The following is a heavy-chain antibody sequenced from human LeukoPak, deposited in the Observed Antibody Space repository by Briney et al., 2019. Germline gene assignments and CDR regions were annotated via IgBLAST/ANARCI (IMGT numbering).Heavy chain of an antibody. V-gene: IGHV1-24*01. Sequence: ASVKVSCKVSGYTLTELSMHWVRQAPGKGLEWMGGFDPEDGGTIYAQKFQGRVTMTEDTSTDTAYMELSSLRSEDTAVYYCAISKGRYTGDYFDYWGQGPRSPSPQ. CDR1: GYTLTELS. CDR3: AISKGRYTGDYFDY. D-gene: IGHD2-2*02. J-gene: IGHJ4*02. CDR2: FDPEDGGT.